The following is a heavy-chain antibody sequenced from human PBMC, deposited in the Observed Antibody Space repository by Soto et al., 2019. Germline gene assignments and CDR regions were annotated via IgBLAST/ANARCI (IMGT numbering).Heavy chain of an antibody. CDR3: AKDRYRHYDSGIDY. J-gene: IGHJ4*02. Sequence: GGSLRLSCAASGFSFSTFVIHWVRQAPGKGLEWVAVISYDGTNKYYADSVKGRLTISRDNSKNTLYLQMNSLRTEDTAIYYCAKDRYRHYDSGIDYWGQGTLVTVSS. V-gene: IGHV3-30*18. CDR2: ISYDGTNK. CDR1: GFSFSTFV. D-gene: IGHD3-10*01.